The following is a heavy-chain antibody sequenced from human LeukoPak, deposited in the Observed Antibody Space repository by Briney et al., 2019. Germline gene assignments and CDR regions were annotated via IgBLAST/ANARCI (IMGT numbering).Heavy chain of an antibody. J-gene: IGHJ6*02. CDR1: GFTFSSYA. Sequence: PGGSLRLSCAASGFTFSSYAMTWVRQAPVKGLEWLSVVTGTGGNTYHADSVKGRFTISRDNSKNTVYLVMNSLRVEDTAVYYCARVFQVSASRTMFYYAMDVWGQGTTVTVSS. CDR3: ARVFQVSASRTMFYYAMDV. CDR2: VTGTGGNT. D-gene: IGHD3-10*02. V-gene: IGHV3-23*01.